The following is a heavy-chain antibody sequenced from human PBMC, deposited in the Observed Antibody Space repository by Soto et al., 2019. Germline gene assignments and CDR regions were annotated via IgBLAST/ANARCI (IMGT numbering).Heavy chain of an antibody. V-gene: IGHV3-15*05. CDR1: GFTFSPSW. Sequence: PGGSLRLSCEASGFTFSPSWMIWVRQAPGKGLEWVGLIKSKTSGGTSDYAAPVKGRFTISRDDSEKTVYLQMNSLRTEDTAVYYCVVEVPNSSGYVPIDYWGKGTLVTVSS. CDR2: IKSKTSGGTS. CDR3: VVEVPNSSGYVPIDY. D-gene: IGHD3-22*01. J-gene: IGHJ4*02.